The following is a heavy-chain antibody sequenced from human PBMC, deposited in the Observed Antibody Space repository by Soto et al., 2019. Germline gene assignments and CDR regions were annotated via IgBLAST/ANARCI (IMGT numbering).Heavy chain of an antibody. D-gene: IGHD3-10*01. V-gene: IGHV1-69*19. Sequence: QLQLVQSGAEMKKPGSSVQVSCQSSWCTFNTYAMNWVRQAPGQGPERMGDISPMFGAANYAPKFQGRVTITADESTGTSYMQSSSLTSEDTALYFCAREVQVHTPAFVYWGQGTLVTVSS. J-gene: IGHJ4*02. CDR3: AREVQVHTPAFVY. CDR1: WCTFNTYA. CDR2: ISPMFGAA.